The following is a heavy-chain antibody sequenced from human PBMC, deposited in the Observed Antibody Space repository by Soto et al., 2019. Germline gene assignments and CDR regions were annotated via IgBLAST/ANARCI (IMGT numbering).Heavy chain of an antibody. Sequence: NPSETLSLTCTVSGGSISSTSYYWGWIRQPPGKGLEWIGTIYYNGGTYYNPSLKSRVTISVDTSKNQFFLKLSSVTAADTAVYYCARHYDILTGYYTPLEYWGQGALVTVSS. J-gene: IGHJ4*02. CDR3: ARHYDILTGYYTPLEY. CDR1: GGSISSTSYY. V-gene: IGHV4-39*01. D-gene: IGHD3-9*01. CDR2: IYYNGGT.